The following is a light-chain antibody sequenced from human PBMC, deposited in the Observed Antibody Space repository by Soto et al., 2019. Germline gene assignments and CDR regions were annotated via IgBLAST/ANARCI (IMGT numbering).Light chain of an antibody. V-gene: IGLV2-8*01. Sequence: QAVVTQPPSASGSPGQSVTISCTGTSSDVGAYNYVSWYQQHPGKAPKLMIYEVTKRPSGVPDRFSGSKSDNTASLTVSGLQAEDEADYYCTSYAGSNNWVFGGGTKLTVL. CDR1: SSDVGAYNY. J-gene: IGLJ3*02. CDR3: TSYAGSNNWV. CDR2: EVT.